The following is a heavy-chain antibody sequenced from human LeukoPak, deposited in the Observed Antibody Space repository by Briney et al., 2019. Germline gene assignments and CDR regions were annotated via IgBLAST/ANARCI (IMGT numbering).Heavy chain of an antibody. Sequence: ASVKVSCKASGHTLTVHYIHWVRQGPGQGLEWLGWITLHSGDTHYAQKYQGRLTMTSDTSISTGYMELSRLQFEDTAVYYCAREGQLGLDNWGQGTLVTVSS. CDR2: ITLHSGDT. J-gene: IGHJ1*01. CDR1: GHTLTVHY. CDR3: AREGQLGLDN. D-gene: IGHD1-1*01. V-gene: IGHV1-2*02.